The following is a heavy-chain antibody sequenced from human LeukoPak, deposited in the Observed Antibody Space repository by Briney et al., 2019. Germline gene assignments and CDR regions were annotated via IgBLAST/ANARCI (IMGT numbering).Heavy chain of an antibody. J-gene: IGHJ4*02. CDR1: GGSISSYY. Sequence: PSETLSLTCTVSGGSISSYYWSWIRQPPGKGLEWIGYIYYSGSTNYNPSLKGRVTMSVDTSKNQISLKLTSVTAADTAVYYCARDPSYTSGRFDYWGQGTLVTVSS. D-gene: IGHD6-19*01. CDR3: ARDPSYTSGRFDY. V-gene: IGHV4-59*12. CDR2: IYYSGST.